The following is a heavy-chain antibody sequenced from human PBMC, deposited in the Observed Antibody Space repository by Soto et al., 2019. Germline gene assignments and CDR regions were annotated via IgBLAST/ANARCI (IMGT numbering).Heavy chain of an antibody. D-gene: IGHD3-10*02. CDR3: ARHISMFRCSSNSMDV. CDR2: IYPGDSDT. J-gene: IGHJ6*02. V-gene: IGHV5-51*01. Sequence: GESLKISCKGSGYTFTDYWIGWVRQLPGKGLEWMGIIYPGDSDTRYSPSFQGHVTITVDKSTSTAYLQWNTLKASDTAMYYCARHISMFRCSSNSMDVWGQGTTVTVSS. CDR1: GYTFTDYW.